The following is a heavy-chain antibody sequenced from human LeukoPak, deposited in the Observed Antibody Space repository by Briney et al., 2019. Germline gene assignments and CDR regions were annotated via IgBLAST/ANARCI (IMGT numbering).Heavy chain of an antibody. J-gene: IGHJ4*02. Sequence: GGSLRLSCAASGFTFSSYGMHWVRLAPGKGLEWVAFIRYDGSNKYYADSVKGRFTISRDNSKNTLYLQMNSLRAEDTAVYYCAKDVIVAFDYWGQGTLVTVSS. D-gene: IGHD2/OR15-2a*01. V-gene: IGHV3-30*02. CDR1: GFTFSSYG. CDR2: IRYDGSNK. CDR3: AKDVIVAFDY.